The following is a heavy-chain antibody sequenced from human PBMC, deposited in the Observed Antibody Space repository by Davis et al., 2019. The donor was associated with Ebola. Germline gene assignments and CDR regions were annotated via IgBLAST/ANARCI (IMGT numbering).Heavy chain of an antibody. V-gene: IGHV4-59*01. Sequence: SETLSLTCTVSGGSISSYYWSWIRQPPGKGLEWIGYIYYSGSTNYNPSLKSRVTISVDTSKNQFSLKLSSVTAADTAVYYCAMGGPDYDFWSGYYTTVGWFDPWGQGTLVTVSS. CDR2: IYYSGST. D-gene: IGHD3-3*01. J-gene: IGHJ5*02. CDR3: AMGGPDYDFWSGYYTTVGWFDP. CDR1: GGSISSYY.